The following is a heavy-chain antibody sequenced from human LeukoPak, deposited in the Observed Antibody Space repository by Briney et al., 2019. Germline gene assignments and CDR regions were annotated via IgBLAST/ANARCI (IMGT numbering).Heavy chain of an antibody. V-gene: IGHV3-30-3*01. CDR1: GVTFSSYS. D-gene: IGHD6-13*01. CDR2: ISYDGSNK. Sequence: GASLRLSCAVSGVTFSSYSMQCVRQAPGKGLDWVAVISYDGSNKYYADSVKGRFTISRDNSKNTLYLQMNSLRAEDTAVYSCARDPTAAGTQWFDPWGQGTLVTVSS. CDR3: ARDPTAAGTQWFDP. J-gene: IGHJ5*02.